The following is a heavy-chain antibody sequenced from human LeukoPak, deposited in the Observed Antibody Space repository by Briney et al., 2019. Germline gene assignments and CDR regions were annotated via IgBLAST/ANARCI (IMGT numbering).Heavy chain of an antibody. D-gene: IGHD3-22*01. V-gene: IGHV4-34*12. Sequence: PSETLSLTCAVYGGSFSGYYWSWIRQPPGKGLEWIGEIVHSGNTKYNPSLKSRVTISVDTSKNQFSLNLTSVTAADTAVYYCARAPLINTMIVTYGLDVWGQGTTVTVSS. CDR3: ARAPLINTMIVTYGLDV. CDR1: GGSFSGYY. CDR2: IVHSGNT. J-gene: IGHJ6*02.